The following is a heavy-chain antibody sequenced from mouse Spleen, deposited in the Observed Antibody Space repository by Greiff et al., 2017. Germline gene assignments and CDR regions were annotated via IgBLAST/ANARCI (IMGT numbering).Heavy chain of an antibody. D-gene: IGHD2-10*01. CDR2: IYPGSGST. CDR1: GYTFTSYW. Sequence: QVQLQQPGAELVKPGASVKMSCKASGYTFTSYWITWVKQRPGQGLEWIGDIYPGSGSTNYNEKFKSKATLTVDTSSSTAYMQLSSLTSEDSAVYYCARAPPYDGSPYYAMDYWGQGTSVTVSS. J-gene: IGHJ4*01. V-gene: IGHV1-55*01. CDR3: ARAPPYDGSPYYAMDY.